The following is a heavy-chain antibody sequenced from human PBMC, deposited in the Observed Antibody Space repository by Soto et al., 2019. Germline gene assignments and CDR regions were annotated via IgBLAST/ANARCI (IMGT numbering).Heavy chain of an antibody. D-gene: IGHD3-10*01. CDR2: INHSGST. V-gene: IGHV4-34*01. CDR1: GGSFSGYY. Sequence: SETLSLTCAVYGGSFSGYYWSWIRQPPGKGLEWIGEINHSGSTNYNPSLKSRVTISVDTSKNQFSLKLSSVTAADTAVYYCARSRLYYYGSGSYYFDYWGQGTLVTVSS. J-gene: IGHJ4*02. CDR3: ARSRLYYYGSGSYYFDY.